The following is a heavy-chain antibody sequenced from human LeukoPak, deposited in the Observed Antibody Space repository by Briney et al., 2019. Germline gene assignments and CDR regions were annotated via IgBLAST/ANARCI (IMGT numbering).Heavy chain of an antibody. D-gene: IGHD5-24*01. CDR2: ISYDGSNK. CDR1: GFTFSSYG. J-gene: IGHJ4*02. V-gene: IGHV3-30*03. CDR3: ATHGYNRDYYFDY. Sequence: GGSLRLSCAASGFTFSSYGMHWVRQAPGKGLEWVAVISYDGSNKYYADSVKGRFTISRDNSKNTLYLQMNSLRAEDTAVYYCATHGYNRDYYFDYWGQGTLVTVSS.